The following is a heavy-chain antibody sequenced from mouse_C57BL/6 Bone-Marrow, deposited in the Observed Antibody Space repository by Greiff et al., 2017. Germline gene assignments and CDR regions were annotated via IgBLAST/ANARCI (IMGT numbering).Heavy chain of an antibody. D-gene: IGHD1-1*01. Sequence: EVHLVESGGGLVKPGGSLKLSCAASGFTFSSYAMSWVRQTPEKRLEWVATISDGGSYTYYPDNVKGRFTISRDNAKNNLYLQMSQLKSRDTAMYYCAREYSYGSSYVWYFDVWGTGTTVTVSS. CDR1: GFTFSSYA. CDR3: AREYSYGSSYVWYFDV. CDR2: ISDGGSYT. V-gene: IGHV5-4*01. J-gene: IGHJ1*03.